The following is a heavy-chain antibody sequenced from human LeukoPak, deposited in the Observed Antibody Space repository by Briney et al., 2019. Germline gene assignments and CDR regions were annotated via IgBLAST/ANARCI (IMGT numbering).Heavy chain of an antibody. CDR2: IYSGGST. V-gene: IGHV3-66*01. D-gene: IGHD3-10*01. CDR1: GFTVSSNY. J-gene: IGHJ4*02. CDR3: ARDRRAEADGAFDY. Sequence: GGSLRLSCAASGFTVSSNYMSWVRQAPGKGLEWGSVIYSGGSTYYAHSVKGRFTISRDNSKNTLYLQMNSLRAEDTAVYYCARDRRAEADGAFDYWGQGTLVTVSS.